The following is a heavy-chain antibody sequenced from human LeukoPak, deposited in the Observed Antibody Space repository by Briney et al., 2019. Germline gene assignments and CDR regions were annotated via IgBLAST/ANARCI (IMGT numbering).Heavy chain of an antibody. Sequence: GGSLRLSCAASGFTFSNSWMAWIRQAPEKGLEFAANIKPDGSVRNYMDSLKGRFTISRDNAKNSLYLQMNSLGAGDTALYYCARDLGGGFFDDWGQGIPVTVSS. CDR3: ARDLGGGFFDD. V-gene: IGHV3-7*01. D-gene: IGHD3-16*01. J-gene: IGHJ4*02. CDR2: IKPDGSVR. CDR1: GFTFSNSW.